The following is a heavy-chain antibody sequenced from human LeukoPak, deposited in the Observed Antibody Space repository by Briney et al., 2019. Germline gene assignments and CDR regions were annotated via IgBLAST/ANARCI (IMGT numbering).Heavy chain of an antibody. J-gene: IGHJ4*02. CDR1: GYSFNSYG. D-gene: IGHD3-10*01. CDR3: ARDLYYYGSGNYYPFDY. V-gene: IGHV1-18*01. Sequence: ASVKVSCKASGYSFNSYGINWVRQAPGQGLEWMGWISAYNGNTNHAQKLQGRVTMTTDTSTSTAYMELRSLRSDDTAVYYCARDLYYYGSGNYYPFDYWGQGTLVTVPS. CDR2: ISAYNGNT.